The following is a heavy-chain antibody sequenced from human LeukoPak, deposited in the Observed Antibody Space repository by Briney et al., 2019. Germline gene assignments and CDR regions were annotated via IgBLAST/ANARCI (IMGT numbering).Heavy chain of an antibody. D-gene: IGHD3-22*01. CDR1: GFTVSSNY. CDR3: ARDLWDYYDSSGY. CDR2: NYSGGST. V-gene: IGHV3-66*01. J-gene: IGHJ4*02. Sequence: GGSLRLSCAASGFTVSSNYMSWVRQTPGKGLEWVSVNYSGGSTYYADSVKGRFTISRDNSKNTLYLQMNSLRAEDTAVYYCARDLWDYYDSSGYWGQGTLVTVSS.